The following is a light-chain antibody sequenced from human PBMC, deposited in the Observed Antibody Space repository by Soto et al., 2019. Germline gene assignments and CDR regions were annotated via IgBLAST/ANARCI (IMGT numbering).Light chain of an antibody. V-gene: IGLV4-60*02. CDR1: SGHSSYI. J-gene: IGLJ3*02. CDR3: ETWDSNITWV. Sequence: QSVLTQSSSASASLGSSVKLTCTLSSGHSSYIIAWHQQQPGKAPRYLMKLEGRGSYNKGSGVPDRFSGSSSGADRYLTISNLQFEDEADYYCETWDSNITWVFVGGTKLTV. CDR2: LEGRGSY.